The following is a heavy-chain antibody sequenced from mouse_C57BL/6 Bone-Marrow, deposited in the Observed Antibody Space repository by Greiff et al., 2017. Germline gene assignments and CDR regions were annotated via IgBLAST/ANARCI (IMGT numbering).Heavy chain of an antibody. D-gene: IGHD2-3*01. Sequence: EVQLQQSGAELVRPGASVKLSCTASGFNIKDDYMHWVKQRPEQGLEWIGWIDPENGDTEYASKFQGKATITADTSSNTAYLQLSSLTSEDTAVHYCTTFDGYYYWGQGTLVTVSA. CDR1: GFNIKDDY. CDR3: TTFDGYYY. CDR2: IDPENGDT. J-gene: IGHJ3*01. V-gene: IGHV14-4*01.